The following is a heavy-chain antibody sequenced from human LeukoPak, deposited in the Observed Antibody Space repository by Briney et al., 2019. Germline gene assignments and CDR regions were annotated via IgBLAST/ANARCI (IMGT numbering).Heavy chain of an antibody. CDR1: GYTFTSFG. CDR3: ARDLCGGDCYTNFDI. Sequence: ASVKVSCKASGYTFTSFGISWVRQAPGQGLEWMGWIGAYNGNTNYAQKLQGRVTMTTDTSTSTAYMELRGLRSDDTAVYYCARDLCGGDCYTNFDIWGQGTMVTVSS. CDR2: IGAYNGNT. V-gene: IGHV1-18*01. D-gene: IGHD2-21*02. J-gene: IGHJ3*02.